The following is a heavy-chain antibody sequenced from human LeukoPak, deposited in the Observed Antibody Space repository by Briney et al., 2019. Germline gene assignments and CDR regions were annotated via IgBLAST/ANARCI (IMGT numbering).Heavy chain of an antibody. D-gene: IGHD3-10*01. CDR2: ITFSSTYI. CDR3: RRDKYCEITMVRGDFDY. CDR1: GFTFRSYT. V-gene: IGHV3-21*01. Sequence: GGSLRLSCAASGFTFRSYTMSWVRQAPGKGLEWVSSITFSSTYIYYADSVNGRITISRDNAKNSLYLQMNSLSCKFTSVSYCRRDKYCEITMVRGDFDYWGQGTLVTVSS. J-gene: IGHJ4*02.